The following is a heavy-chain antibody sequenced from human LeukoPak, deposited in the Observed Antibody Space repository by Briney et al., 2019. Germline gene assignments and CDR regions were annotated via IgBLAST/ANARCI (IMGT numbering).Heavy chain of an antibody. CDR1: GYTFSSYD. J-gene: IGHJ3*02. CDR3: ARAWVITRLGDALDI. V-gene: IGHV1-8*01. D-gene: IGHD7-27*01. CDR2: MNPNSGNT. Sequence: ASVKVSCKASGYTFSSYDINWVRQATGQGLEWMGWMNPNSGNTGYAQKFQDRVTMTRNTSISTAYMELSSLRSEDSAVYYCARAWVITRLGDALDIWGQGTMVTVSS.